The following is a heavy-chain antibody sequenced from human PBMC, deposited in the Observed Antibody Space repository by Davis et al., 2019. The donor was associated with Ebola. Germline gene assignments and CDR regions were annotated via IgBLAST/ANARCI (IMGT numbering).Heavy chain of an antibody. CDR2: ISAYNCNT. J-gene: IGHJ5*01. Sequence: ASVKVSCKASSYTFTSYGISWVRQAPGQGLEWMGWISAYNCNTNYAKKLQGRVTMTTDTSRSTAYMELRSLRSDDTAVYYCAREAGATTRIYDSWGQGTLVTVSS. CDR3: AREAGATTRIYDS. CDR1: SYTFTSYG. D-gene: IGHD1-26*01. V-gene: IGHV1-18*01.